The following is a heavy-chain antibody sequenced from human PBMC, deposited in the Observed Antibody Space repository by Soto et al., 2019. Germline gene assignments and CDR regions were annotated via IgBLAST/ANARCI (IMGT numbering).Heavy chain of an antibody. Sequence: QVQLQESGPGLVKPSETLSLICTVSGASLRSGSHYWSWIRQPPGKGLAWIGYISHSGRTNYDPSLKSRLTVSVDTSQDQFSLQLSSVTAADTAVYYCSYGSSFDYWGQGTLVTVSS. CDR3: SYGSSFDY. CDR1: GASLRSGSHY. J-gene: IGHJ4*02. V-gene: IGHV4-61*01. CDR2: ISHSGRT. D-gene: IGHD3-10*01.